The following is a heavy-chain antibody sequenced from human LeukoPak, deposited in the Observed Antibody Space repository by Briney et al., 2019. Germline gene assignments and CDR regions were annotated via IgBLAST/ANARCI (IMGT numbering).Heavy chain of an antibody. CDR1: GFTFSSYG. CDR3: ATRYCSSTSCYWADYSNSYYFDY. J-gene: IGHJ4*02. Sequence: PGGSLRLSCAASGFTFSSYGMHWVRQAPGKGLEWVAFIRYDGSNKYYADSVKGRFTISRDNSKNTLYLQMNSLRAEDTAVYYCATRYCSSTSCYWADYSNSYYFDYWGQGTWSPSPQ. CDR2: IRYDGSNK. V-gene: IGHV3-30*02. D-gene: IGHD2-2*01.